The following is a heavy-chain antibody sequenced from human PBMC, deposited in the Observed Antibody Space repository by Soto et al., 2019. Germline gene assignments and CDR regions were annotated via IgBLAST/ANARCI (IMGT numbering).Heavy chain of an antibody. CDR2: IYSGGST. Sequence: PGGSLRLSCAASGFTVSSNYMSWVRQAPGKGLEWVSVIYSGGSTYYADSVKGRFTISRDNSKYTLYLQMNSLRAEDTAVYYCAVTTEYLAPFDYWGQGTLVTVSS. CDR3: AVTTEYLAPFDY. V-gene: IGHV3-53*01. CDR1: GFTVSSNY. J-gene: IGHJ4*02. D-gene: IGHD2-2*02.